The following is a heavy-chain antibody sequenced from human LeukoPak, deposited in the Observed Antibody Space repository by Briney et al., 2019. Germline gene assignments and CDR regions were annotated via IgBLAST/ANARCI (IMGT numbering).Heavy chain of an antibody. CDR2: IEASGGAT. J-gene: IGHJ5*02. CDR1: GFTFSSNY. CDR3: AKGSGSGWYGWFAP. V-gene: IGHV3-23*01. D-gene: IGHD6-19*01. Sequence: GGSLRLSCAASGFTFSSNYMSWVRQAPGKGLEWVSSIEASGGATYYADSVKGRFTISRDNSKNTFYLQMNSLRAEDTAVYYCAKGSGSGWYGWFAPWGQGTLVTVSS.